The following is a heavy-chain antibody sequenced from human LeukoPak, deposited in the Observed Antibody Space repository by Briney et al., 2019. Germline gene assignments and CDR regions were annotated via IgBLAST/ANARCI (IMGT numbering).Heavy chain of an antibody. CDR3: AKEVRILTL. J-gene: IGHJ4*02. CDR1: GDSISSYY. V-gene: IGHV4-59*01. CDR2: IHYSGIT. Sequence: SETLSLTCTVSGDSISSYYWGWIRQPLGKGLEYIGYIHYSGITMYNPSLKSRVTILVDMSKNQFSLKLSSVTAADTAVYYCAKEVRILTLWSQGTLVTVSS. D-gene: IGHD3-9*01.